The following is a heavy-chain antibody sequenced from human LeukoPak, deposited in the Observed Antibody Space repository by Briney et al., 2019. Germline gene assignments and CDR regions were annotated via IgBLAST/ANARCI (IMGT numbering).Heavy chain of an antibody. CDR1: GYTFTGYY. J-gene: IGHJ4*02. CDR2: INPRDGTT. Sequence: ASVKVSCKASGYTFTGYYMHWVRQAPGQGLEWMGMINPRDGTTRTLQKFQGRVTMTRDTSTSTLYMGLSSLRSEDTATYFCARGADQEFDFWGQGTLVTVSS. CDR3: ARGADQEFDF. V-gene: IGHV1-46*01.